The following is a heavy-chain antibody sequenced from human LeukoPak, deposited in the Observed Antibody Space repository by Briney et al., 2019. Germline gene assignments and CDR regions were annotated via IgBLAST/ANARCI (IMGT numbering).Heavy chain of an antibody. CDR2: ISGSGGDL. CDR3: AKDRPPGGSPLMDY. J-gene: IGHJ4*02. V-gene: IGHV3-23*01. CDR1: GFTFSNYA. D-gene: IGHD1-26*01. Sequence: PGGSLRLSCAASGFTFSNYAMSWVRQAPGKGLEWVSVISGSGGDLYYADSVKGRFTISRDNSKNTVFLQMSSLRAEDTAVYYCAKDRPPGGSPLMDYWGQGTLVTVSS.